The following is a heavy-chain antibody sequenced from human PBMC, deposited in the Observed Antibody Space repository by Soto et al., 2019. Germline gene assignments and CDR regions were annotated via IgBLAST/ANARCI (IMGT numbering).Heavy chain of an antibody. CDR3: AAQKRGVVPASKRYYYYGMDV. J-gene: IGHJ6*02. Sequence: QVQLVQSGAEVKKPGASVKVSCKASGYTFTSYGISWVRQAPGQGLEWMGWISAYNGNTNYAQKLQGRVTMTTDTSTSTAYMELRSLRSDDTAVYYCAAQKRGVVPASKRYYYYGMDVWGQGTTVTVSS. CDR1: GYTFTSYG. CDR2: ISAYNGNT. D-gene: IGHD2-2*01. V-gene: IGHV1-18*04.